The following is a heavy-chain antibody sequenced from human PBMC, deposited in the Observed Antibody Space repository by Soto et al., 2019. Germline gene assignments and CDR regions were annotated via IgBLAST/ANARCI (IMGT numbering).Heavy chain of an antibody. CDR3: ARTSPYWYFDL. CDR1: GYTFTSHD. Sequence: ASVKVSCKASGYTFTSHDINWVRQATGQGLEWMGWMNPNSGNTGYAQKFQGRVTMTRITSMSTAYMELSGLTSEDTAVYYCARTSPYWYFDLWGRGTLVTVSS. J-gene: IGHJ2*01. V-gene: IGHV1-8*01. CDR2: MNPNSGNT.